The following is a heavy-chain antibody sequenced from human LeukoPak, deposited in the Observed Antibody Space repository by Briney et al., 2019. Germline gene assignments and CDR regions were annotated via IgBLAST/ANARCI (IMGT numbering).Heavy chain of an antibody. V-gene: IGHV3-48*04. CDR2: ISISTNTI. CDR3: ARENKVGYSYAGDC. CDR1: GFTFSSYA. J-gene: IGHJ4*02. Sequence: PGGSLTLSCAASGFTFSSYAMNWVRQAPGKGLEWISYISISTNTILYADSVKGRFTISRDNAKNSLFLQMDSLRAEDTAVYYCARENKVGYSYAGDCWGQGTLVTVSS. D-gene: IGHD3-16*01.